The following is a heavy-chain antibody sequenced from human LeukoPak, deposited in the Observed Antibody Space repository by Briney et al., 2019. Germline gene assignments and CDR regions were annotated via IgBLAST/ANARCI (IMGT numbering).Heavy chain of an antibody. V-gene: IGHV3-33*01. J-gene: IGHJ4*02. CDR3: ARVFSSGWQTDY. CDR1: GFTFSSYG. D-gene: IGHD6-19*01. CDR2: IYYDGSNK. Sequence: GGSLRLSCAASGFTFSSYGMHWVRQAPGKGLEWVAVIYYDGSNKYYADSVKGRFTISKDNSMNTLYLQMNSLRAEDTAVYYCARVFSSGWQTDYWGQGTLVTASS.